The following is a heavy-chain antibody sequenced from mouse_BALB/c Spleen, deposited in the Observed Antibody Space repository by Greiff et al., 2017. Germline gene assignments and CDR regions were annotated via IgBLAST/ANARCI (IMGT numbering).Heavy chain of an antibody. CDR2: IRNKANGYTT. J-gene: IGHJ4*01. D-gene: IGHD1-1*01. CDR1: GFTFTDYY. Sequence: EVHLVESGGGLVQPGGSLRLSCATSGFTFTDYYMSWVRQPPGKALEWLGFIRNKANGYTTEYSASVKGRFTISRDNSQSILYLQMNTLRAEDSATYYCARPRYVVDYAMDCWGQGTSVTVSS. CDR3: ARPRYVVDYAMDC. V-gene: IGHV7-3*02.